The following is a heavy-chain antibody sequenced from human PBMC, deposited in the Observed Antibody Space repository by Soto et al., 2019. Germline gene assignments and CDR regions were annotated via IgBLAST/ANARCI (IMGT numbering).Heavy chain of an antibody. J-gene: IGHJ4*02. CDR2: INRDGSVQ. CDR3: SKDIGVFPAAAFDY. D-gene: IGHD2-2*01. Sequence: EVQLVESGGGLVQPGGSLRLSCAASGFTLSTFWMTWVRQAPGKGLEWVANINRDGSVQNYVDSVEGRFTISRDNAKNSLYLQMDSLRAEDTALYYCSKDIGVFPAAAFDYWGQGTLVTVSS. V-gene: IGHV3-7*05. CDR1: GFTLSTFW.